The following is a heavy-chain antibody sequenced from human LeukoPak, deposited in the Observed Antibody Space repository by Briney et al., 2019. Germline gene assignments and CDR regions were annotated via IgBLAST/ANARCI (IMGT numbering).Heavy chain of an antibody. J-gene: IGHJ5*01. Sequence: GGSLTLTCEAAGFTFSSYGLHWVRQAPGKGLEWVAFIRSDASYEYYIDSVKGRFTLSRDNSKNTLYLQMSTLRPEDTAVYYCAKDGLQSTTSGVHLDSWGQGTLVTVSS. D-gene: IGHD5/OR15-5a*01. V-gene: IGHV3-30*02. CDR3: AKDGLQSTTSGVHLDS. CDR1: GFTFSSYG. CDR2: IRSDASYE.